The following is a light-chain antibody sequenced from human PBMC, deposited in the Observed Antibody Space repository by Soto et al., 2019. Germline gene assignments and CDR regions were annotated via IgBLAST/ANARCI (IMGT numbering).Light chain of an antibody. CDR2: KAS. CDR3: QQYHSYPYT. Sequence: DIQMTQSPSTLSASVGDRVTITCRASHIINTYLAWYQQKPGKAPKILIYKASSLESGVPSRFSGSGSGTAFTLTISSLQPDDFATYYCQQYHSYPYTFGQGTKLEIK. CDR1: HIINTY. V-gene: IGKV1-5*03. J-gene: IGKJ2*01.